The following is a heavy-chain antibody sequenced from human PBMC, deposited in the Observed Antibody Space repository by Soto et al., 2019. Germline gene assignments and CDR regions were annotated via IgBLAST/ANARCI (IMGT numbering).Heavy chain of an antibody. CDR1: GFTFSSYA. Sequence: EVQLLESGGGLGQPGGSLKLSCAASGFTFSSYAMTWVRQAPGKGLEWVSVISDSGTGTYYADSVKGRFTISRDNSKNTLYLQMNSLRADDTAVYYCAKANLNGKGANDYWGQGALVTVSS. CDR3: AKANLNGKGANDY. CDR2: ISDSGTGT. J-gene: IGHJ4*02. D-gene: IGHD1-26*01. V-gene: IGHV3-23*01.